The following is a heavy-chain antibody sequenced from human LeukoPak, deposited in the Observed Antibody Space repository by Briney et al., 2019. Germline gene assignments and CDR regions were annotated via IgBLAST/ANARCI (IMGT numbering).Heavy chain of an antibody. CDR3: ARDYYDSSGSSWFDP. CDR2: IYYTGST. Sequence: SETLSLTCTVSGGYITSYYWSWIRQPPGKGLEWIGYIYYTGSTNFNPSLKSRVTISVDTSKNQFSLKLSSVTAADTALYYCARDYYDSSGSSWFDPWGQGTLVTVSS. V-gene: IGHV4-59*13. D-gene: IGHD3-22*01. CDR1: GGYITSYY. J-gene: IGHJ5*02.